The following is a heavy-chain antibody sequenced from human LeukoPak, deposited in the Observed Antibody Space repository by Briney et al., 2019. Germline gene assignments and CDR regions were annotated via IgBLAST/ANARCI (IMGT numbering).Heavy chain of an antibody. V-gene: IGHV4-34*01. J-gene: IGHJ4*02. Sequence: SETLSLTCAVYGGSFSGYYWSWIRQPPGKGLEWIGEINHSGSTNYNPSLKSRVTISVDTSKNQFSLKLSSVTAADTAVYYCARGQMNYDILTGYQKYYFDYWGQGTLVTVSS. CDR2: INHSGST. D-gene: IGHD3-9*01. CDR3: ARGQMNYDILTGYQKYYFDY. CDR1: GGSFSGYY.